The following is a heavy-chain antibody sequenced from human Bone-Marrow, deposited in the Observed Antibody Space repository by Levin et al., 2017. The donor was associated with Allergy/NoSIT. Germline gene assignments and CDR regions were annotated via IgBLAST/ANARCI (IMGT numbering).Heavy chain of an antibody. CDR1: GGSITSGGYH. Sequence: SQTLSLTCTVSGGSITSGGYHWSWIRQHPGKDLEWIGYISYRGSTYYNPSLKSRVTLSIDTSKTQFSLKLNSLTAADTAVYFCAKEDGYVFDYWGQGTLVTVSS. D-gene: IGHD5-24*01. V-gene: IGHV4-31*03. CDR2: ISYRGST. CDR3: AKEDGYVFDY. J-gene: IGHJ4*02.